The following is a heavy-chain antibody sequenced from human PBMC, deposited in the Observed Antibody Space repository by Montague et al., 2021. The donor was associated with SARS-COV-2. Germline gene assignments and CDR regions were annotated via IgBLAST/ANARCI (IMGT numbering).Heavy chain of an antibody. D-gene: IGHD3-22*01. CDR3: ARLGDYYDSPYYYYVMDV. CDR2: TSYSGDT. V-gene: IGHV4-59*12. Sequence: SETLSLTCTVPGGSISPYYWSWIRQSPGKGLECIGYTSYSGDTDYNPSLKSRVTLSIDTSKNQFSWKLSSVTAADTAVYYCARLGDYYDSPYYYYVMDVWGQGTTVTVSS. CDR1: GGSISPYY. J-gene: IGHJ6*02.